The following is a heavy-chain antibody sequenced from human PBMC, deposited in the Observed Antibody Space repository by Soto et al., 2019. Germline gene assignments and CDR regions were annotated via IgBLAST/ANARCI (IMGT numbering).Heavy chain of an antibody. Sequence: PGGSLRLSCAASGFTFSSYAMSWVRQAPGKGLEWVSAISGSGGSTYYADSVKGRFTISRDNSKNTLYPQMNSLRAEDTAVYYCAKVGSSWYGGYYYYGMDVWGQGTTVTVSS. J-gene: IGHJ6*02. CDR2: ISGSGGST. CDR3: AKVGSSWYGGYYYYGMDV. D-gene: IGHD6-13*01. CDR1: GFTFSSYA. V-gene: IGHV3-23*01.